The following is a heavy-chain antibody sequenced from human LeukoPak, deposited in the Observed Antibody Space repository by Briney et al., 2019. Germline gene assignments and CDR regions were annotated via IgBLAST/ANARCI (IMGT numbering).Heavy chain of an antibody. CDR3: ARVGLPYYDILTGSLDY. J-gene: IGHJ4*02. CDR1: GYTFTSYY. V-gene: IGHV1-46*01. D-gene: IGHD3-9*01. CDR2: INPSGGNT. Sequence: ASVKVSCKASGYTFTSYYMHWVRQAPGQGLEWMGIINPSGGNTSYAQKFQGRVTMTRDTSTSTVYMELSSLRSEDTAVYYCARVGLPYYDILTGSLDYWGQGTLVTVSS.